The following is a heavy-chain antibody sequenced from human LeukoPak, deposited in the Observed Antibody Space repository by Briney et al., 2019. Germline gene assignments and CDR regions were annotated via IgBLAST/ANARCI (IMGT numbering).Heavy chain of an antibody. CDR2: IKQDGREK. D-gene: IGHD2-21*02. CDR3: ARDRGNDFNSYFFDY. CDR1: RFTFSSYW. J-gene: IGHJ4*02. Sequence: GGSLRLSCAASRFTFSSYWMSWVRQAPGKGLEWVANIKQDGREKYYVDSVKGRFTISRDNAKNSLYLQMNSLRAEDTAVYYCARDRGNDFNSYFFDYWGQGILVTVSS. V-gene: IGHV3-7*01.